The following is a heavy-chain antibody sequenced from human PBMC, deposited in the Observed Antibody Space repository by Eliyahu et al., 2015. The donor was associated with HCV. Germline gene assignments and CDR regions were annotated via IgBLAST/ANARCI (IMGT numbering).Heavy chain of an antibody. CDR2: IDPNHGGT. Sequence: QVQLVQSGAEVKKPGVSVKVSCKASGYTFTGYYMHWVRQAPGQGLEWMGWIDPNHGGTNYAQNFQGRVTLTRDTSISTAYMEMTSLRSDDTAVYYCARDLGVRGIITSSLDYWGHGTLVTISS. CDR3: ARDLGVRGIITSSLDY. CDR1: GYTFTGYY. J-gene: IGHJ4*01. D-gene: IGHD3-10*01. V-gene: IGHV1-2*02.